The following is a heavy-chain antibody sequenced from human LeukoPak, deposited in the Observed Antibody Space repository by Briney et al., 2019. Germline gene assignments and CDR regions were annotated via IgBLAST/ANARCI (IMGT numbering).Heavy chain of an antibody. Sequence: ASVKVSCKASGYTFTGYYIHWVRQAPGKGLEWMGGFDPEDGETIYAQKFQGRVTMTEDTSTDTAYMELSSLRSEDTAVYYCATPSPGSGSYTVNWFDPWGQGTLVTVSS. J-gene: IGHJ5*02. CDR3: ATPSPGSGSYTVNWFDP. CDR2: FDPEDGET. V-gene: IGHV1-24*01. CDR1: GYTFTGYY. D-gene: IGHD3-10*01.